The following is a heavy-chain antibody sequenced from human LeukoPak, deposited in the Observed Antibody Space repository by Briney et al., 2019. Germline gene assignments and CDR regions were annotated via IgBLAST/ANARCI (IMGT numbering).Heavy chain of an antibody. CDR3: ARDLDEGSGSGGFDP. Sequence: GGSLRLSCAASGFTFSSYAMSWVRQAPGKGLEWVSAISGSGGGGSTYYADSVKGRFTISRDNSKNTLYLQMNSLRAEDTAVYYCARDLDEGSGSGGFDPWGQGTLVTVSS. CDR1: GFTFSSYA. V-gene: IGHV3-23*01. D-gene: IGHD3-10*01. CDR2: ISGSGGGGST. J-gene: IGHJ5*02.